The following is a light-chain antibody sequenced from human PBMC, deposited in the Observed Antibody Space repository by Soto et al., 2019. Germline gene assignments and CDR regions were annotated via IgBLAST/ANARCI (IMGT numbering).Light chain of an antibody. Sequence: DIQMTQSPSTLSASVGDRVTITCRASQSINSWLAWYQQKPGKAPKVLIHKASNLVSGVPSRFSGSGSETEFILTISSLEPDDSATYYCQQYKHYSHLGFGGGPKVEIK. V-gene: IGKV1-5*03. CDR1: QSINSW. J-gene: IGKJ4*01. CDR3: QQYKHYSHLG. CDR2: KAS.